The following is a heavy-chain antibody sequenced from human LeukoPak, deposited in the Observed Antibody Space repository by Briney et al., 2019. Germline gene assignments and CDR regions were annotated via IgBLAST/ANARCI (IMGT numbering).Heavy chain of an antibody. J-gene: IGHJ3*02. CDR2: INYSGST. CDR3: ARCRLLDAFDI. D-gene: IGHD2-21*01. V-gene: IGHV4-59*01. CDR1: GGSISSYY. Sequence: SETLSLTCTVSGGSISSYYWSWIRQPPGKGLEWIGYINYSGSTNYNPSLKSRVTISVDTSKNQFSLKLSSVTAADTAVYYCARCRLLDAFDIWGQGTMVTVSS.